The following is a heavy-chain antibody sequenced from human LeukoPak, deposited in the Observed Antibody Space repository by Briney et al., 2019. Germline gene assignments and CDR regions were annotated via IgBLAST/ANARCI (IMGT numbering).Heavy chain of an antibody. V-gene: IGHV3-20*04. D-gene: IGHD1-26*01. Sequence: GGSLRLSCAASGFTFDDYGMSWVRQAPGKGLERVSGINWNGGNIGYADSVKGRFTISRDNANNSLYLQMNSLRAEDTAFYYCASGGIYYGAAFDFWGQGTLVTVSS. CDR3: ASGGIYYGAAFDF. CDR1: GFTFDDYG. J-gene: IGHJ4*02. CDR2: INWNGGNI.